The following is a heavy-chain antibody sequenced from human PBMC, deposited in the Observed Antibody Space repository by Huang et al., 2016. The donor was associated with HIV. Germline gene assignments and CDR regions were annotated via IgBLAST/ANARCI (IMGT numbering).Heavy chain of an antibody. Sequence: QVQLQESGPGLVKPSETLSLTCTVSGGSISTYYWSWIRQPPGKGLEWIGNISYSGSTNYHPSLKGRVTLSLDTSKTQCSLKLSFVTAADTAVYYCAKSSSGSYYWGPRYNWFDPWGQGTLVTVSS. CDR2: ISYSGST. CDR3: AKSSSGSYYWGPRYNWFDP. D-gene: IGHD1-26*01. J-gene: IGHJ5*02. V-gene: IGHV4-59*01. CDR1: GGSISTYY.